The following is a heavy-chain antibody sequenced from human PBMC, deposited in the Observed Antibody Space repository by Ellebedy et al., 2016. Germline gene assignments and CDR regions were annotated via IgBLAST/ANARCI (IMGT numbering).Heavy chain of an antibody. J-gene: IGHJ4*02. Sequence: GGSLRLSCAASGFTFSSYAMHWVRQAPGKGLEWVAVISYDGSNKYYADSVKGRFTISRDNSKNTLYLQMNSLRAEDTAVYYCAKDGAPYCSGGSCYSGDYWGQGTLVTVSS. CDR2: ISYDGSNK. CDR1: GFTFSSYA. D-gene: IGHD2-15*01. V-gene: IGHV3-30*04. CDR3: AKDGAPYCSGGSCYSGDY.